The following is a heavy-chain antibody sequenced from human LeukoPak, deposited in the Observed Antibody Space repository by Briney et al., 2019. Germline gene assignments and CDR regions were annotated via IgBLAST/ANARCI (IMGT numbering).Heavy chain of an antibody. Sequence: ASVKVSCKASGYTFTSYYMHWVRQAPGQGLEWMGIINPSGGSTSYAQRFQGRVTMTRDTSTSTVYMELSSLRSEDTAVYYCARELAKPRYFDYWGQGTLVTVSS. J-gene: IGHJ4*02. CDR2: INPSGGST. CDR3: ARELAKPRYFDY. D-gene: IGHD3-3*02. V-gene: IGHV1-46*01. CDR1: GYTFTSYY.